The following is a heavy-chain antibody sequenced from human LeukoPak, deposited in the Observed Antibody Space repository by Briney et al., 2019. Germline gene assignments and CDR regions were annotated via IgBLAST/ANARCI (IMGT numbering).Heavy chain of an antibody. J-gene: IGHJ4*02. CDR3: VRTGDFDY. CDR1: GYTFTNFA. CDR2: INTNTGNP. Sequence: ASVTVSCKASGYTFTNFAINWVRQAPGQGLEWMGWINTNTGNPTYAQGFTGRFVFSLDTSVSTAYLQISSLKAEDTAVYYCVRTGDFDYWGQGTLVTVSS. V-gene: IGHV7-4-1*02. D-gene: IGHD3-10*01.